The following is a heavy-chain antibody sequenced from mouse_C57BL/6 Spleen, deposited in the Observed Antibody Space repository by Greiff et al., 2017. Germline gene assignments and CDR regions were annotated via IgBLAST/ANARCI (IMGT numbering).Heavy chain of an antibody. CDR2: FYPGSGSI. V-gene: IGHV1-62-2*01. CDR1: GYTFTEYT. J-gene: IGHJ3*01. CDR3: ARHEFYYGSSYRGFAY. D-gene: IGHD1-1*01. Sequence: QVQLKESGAELVKPGASVKLSCKASGYTFTEYTIHWVKQRSGQGLEWIGWFYPGSGSIKYNEKFKDKATLTADKSSSTVYMELSRLTSEDSAVYFCARHEFYYGSSYRGFAYWGQGTLVTVSA.